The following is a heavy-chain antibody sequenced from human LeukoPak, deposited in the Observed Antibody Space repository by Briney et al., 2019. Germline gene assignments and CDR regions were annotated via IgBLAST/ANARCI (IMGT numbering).Heavy chain of an antibody. CDR2: IYYSGST. CDR3: ARGMRNYDSSAGGVGDY. Sequence: PSETLSLTCTVSGGSISSYYWSWIRQPPGKGLEWIGYIYYSGSTNYNPSLKSRVTISVDTSKNQSSLKLTSVTAADTAVYYCARGMRNYDSSAGGVGDYWGQGTLVTVSS. CDR1: GGSISSYY. V-gene: IGHV4-59*01. J-gene: IGHJ4*02. D-gene: IGHD3-22*01.